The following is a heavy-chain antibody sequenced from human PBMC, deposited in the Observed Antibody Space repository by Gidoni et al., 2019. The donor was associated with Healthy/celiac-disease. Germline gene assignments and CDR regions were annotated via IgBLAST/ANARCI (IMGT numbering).Heavy chain of an antibody. V-gene: IGHV4-39*01. J-gene: IGHJ4*02. CDR2: IYYSGST. Sequence: QLQLQESRPGLVKPSETLSLTCTVSGCSISSSRYYWGWIRQPPGKGLEWIGSIYYSGSTYYNPSLKSRVTISVDTSKNQFSLKLSSVTAADTAVYYCARHDSGTAMAFDYWGQGTLVTVSS. D-gene: IGHD5-18*01. CDR1: GCSISSSRYY. CDR3: ARHDSGTAMAFDY.